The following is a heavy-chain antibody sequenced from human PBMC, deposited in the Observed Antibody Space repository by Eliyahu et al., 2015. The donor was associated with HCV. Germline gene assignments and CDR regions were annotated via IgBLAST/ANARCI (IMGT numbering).Heavy chain of an antibody. J-gene: IGHJ6*02. CDR3: VRGPGGGVGPLYFALDV. Sequence: EVHLVESGGDLVQPGGSLXLSXAASGFTXXDHYMDWVRQAPGKGLEWVGRARNKANRYTTQYAASVNGRFTVSRDESKNSLYLQMNSLKIEDTAVYYCVRGPGGGVGPLYFALDVWGQGTTVTVSS. CDR2: ARNKANRYTT. CDR1: GFTXXDHY. D-gene: IGHD3-9*01. V-gene: IGHV3-72*01.